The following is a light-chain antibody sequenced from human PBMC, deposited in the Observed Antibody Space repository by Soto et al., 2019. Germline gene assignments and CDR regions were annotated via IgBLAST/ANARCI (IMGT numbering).Light chain of an antibody. V-gene: IGKV3-20*01. Sequence: ELVMTQSPATISVYPVARANLSCWASQSVNSNLAWYQQKLGQAPRVLIYGASSRATGIPDRFSGSGSGTDFTLTISRLEPEDFAVYYCQQYGSSPRTCGQGTKGDIK. CDR3: QQYGSSPRT. CDR2: GAS. J-gene: IGKJ1*01. CDR1: QSVNSN.